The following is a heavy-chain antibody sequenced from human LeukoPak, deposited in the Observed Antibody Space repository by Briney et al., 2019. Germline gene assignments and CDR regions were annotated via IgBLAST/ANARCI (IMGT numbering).Heavy chain of an antibody. CDR2: INAGNGNT. Sequence: ASVKVSCKASGYTFTSYGISWVRQAPGQGLEWMGWINAGNGNTKYSQRFQGRVTITRDTAASTAYMELSSLRSEDTAVYYCARDPSGNDYFDYWGQGTLVTVSS. CDR1: GYTFTSYG. V-gene: IGHV1-18*01. D-gene: IGHD4-23*01. J-gene: IGHJ4*02. CDR3: ARDPSGNDYFDY.